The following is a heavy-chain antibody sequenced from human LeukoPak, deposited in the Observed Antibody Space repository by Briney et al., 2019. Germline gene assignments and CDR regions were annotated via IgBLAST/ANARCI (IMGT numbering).Heavy chain of an antibody. CDR2: IYYSGST. J-gene: IGHJ4*02. CDR3: ARAHPDYDILTGYSYYFDY. CDR1: GGSISSYY. D-gene: IGHD3-9*01. Sequence: SETLPLTCTVSGGSISSYYWSWIRQPPGKGLEWIGDIYYSGSTNYNPSLKSRVTISVDKYQNQFLLKLSSVTAADTAVYYCARAHPDYDILTGYSYYFDYWGQGTLVTVSS. V-gene: IGHV4-59*01.